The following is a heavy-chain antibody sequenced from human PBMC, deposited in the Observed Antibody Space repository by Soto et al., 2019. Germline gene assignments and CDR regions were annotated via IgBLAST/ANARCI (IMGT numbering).Heavy chain of an antibody. D-gene: IGHD5-12*01. V-gene: IGHV4-31*03. J-gene: IGHJ6*02. Sequence: SETLSLTCTVSGGSISNAGYYWSWIRQLPGEGLEWIGYIYSNGDTYYNPSLTSRVTISVDTSKNQFSLKVSSVTAADTAVYYCAGGRTGEWLPWGGTYYKYGMDVWGQGTTVTVSS. CDR2: IYSNGDT. CDR3: AGGRTGEWLPWGGTYYKYGMDV. CDR1: GGSISNAGYY.